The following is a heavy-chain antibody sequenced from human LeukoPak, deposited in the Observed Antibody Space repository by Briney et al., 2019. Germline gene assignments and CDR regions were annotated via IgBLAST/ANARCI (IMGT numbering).Heavy chain of an antibody. Sequence: PGGSLRLSCAASGFTFSNAWMSWVRQAPGKRLEWVGRIKSKTDGGTTDYAAPVKGRFTISRDDSKNTLYLQMNSLKTEDTAVYYCTTDLPYDSSGYQPWGQGTLVTVSS. CDR2: IKSKTDGGTT. V-gene: IGHV3-15*01. CDR1: GFTFSNAW. J-gene: IGHJ5*02. D-gene: IGHD3-22*01. CDR3: TTDLPYDSSGYQP.